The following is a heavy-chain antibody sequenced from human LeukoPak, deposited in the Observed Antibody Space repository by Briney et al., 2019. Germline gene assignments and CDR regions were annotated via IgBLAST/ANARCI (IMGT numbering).Heavy chain of an antibody. CDR2: INSNSGGV. J-gene: IGHJ3*02. Sequence: ASVKGSWKASGYTFTGYYMHWVRQAPGQGLEWMGWINSNSGGVHYAQNFQGRVTMTRDTSISTAYMDLTRLRYDDTAVYFCARYLAAPYDAFDIWGQGTMVTVSS. CDR3: ARYLAAPYDAFDI. V-gene: IGHV1-2*02. D-gene: IGHD2-15*01. CDR1: GYTFTGYY.